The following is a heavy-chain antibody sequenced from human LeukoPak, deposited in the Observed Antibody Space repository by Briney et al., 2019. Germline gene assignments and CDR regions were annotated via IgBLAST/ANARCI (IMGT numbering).Heavy chain of an antibody. D-gene: IGHD1-26*01. J-gene: IGHJ4*02. CDR3: ARLSGSYRFYFDY. V-gene: IGHV4-34*01. CDR2: INHSGST. CDR1: GGSFSNYY. Sequence: PSETLSLTCAVYGGSFSNYYYSWIRQPPGKGLEWIGEINHSGSTHYNPSLKSRVTITVDTSKNQFSLKLSSVTAAHTAVYYCARLSGSYRFYFDYWGQGTLVTVSS.